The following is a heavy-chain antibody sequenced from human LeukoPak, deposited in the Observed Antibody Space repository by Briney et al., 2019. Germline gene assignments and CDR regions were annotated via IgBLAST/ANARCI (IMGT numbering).Heavy chain of an antibody. J-gene: IGHJ4*02. V-gene: IGHV4-39*01. CDR2: IYYSGNT. D-gene: IGHD3-3*01. CDR1: GGSISSSSYY. Sequence: SETLSLTCSVSGGSISSSSYYWGWLRQPPGQGLEWIGSIYYSGNTYYNPSLKSRVTISVDTSKNQFSLKLSSVTAADTAVYYCARSGYFLYYFDYWGQGTLVTVSS. CDR3: ARSGYFLYYFDY.